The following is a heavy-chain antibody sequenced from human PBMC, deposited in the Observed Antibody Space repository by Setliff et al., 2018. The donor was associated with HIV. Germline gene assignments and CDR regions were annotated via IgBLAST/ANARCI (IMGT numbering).Heavy chain of an antibody. V-gene: IGHV3-48*03. Sequence: PGGSLRLSCAASGFTFSSYEMNWVRQAPGKGLEWVSYISSSGNAIYYADSVKGRFTISRDNAKNSLYLQMNSPRAEDTAVYYCARDTYYTLRGMDVWGQGTTVTV. CDR3: ARDTYYTLRGMDV. J-gene: IGHJ6*02. CDR1: GFTFSSYE. CDR2: ISSSGNAI. D-gene: IGHD3-10*01.